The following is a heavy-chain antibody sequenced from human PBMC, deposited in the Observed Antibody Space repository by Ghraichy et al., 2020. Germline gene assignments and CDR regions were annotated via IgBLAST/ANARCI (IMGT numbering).Heavy chain of an antibody. CDR2: IYSGGST. Sequence: GESLNISCAASGFTVSSNYMSWVRQAPGKGLEWVSVIYSGGSTYYADSVKGRFTISRDNSKNTLYLQMNSLRAEDTAVYYCARGSTIFGVVSKHFDYWGQGTLVTVSS. D-gene: IGHD3-3*01. CDR3: ARGSTIFGVVSKHFDY. J-gene: IGHJ4*02. V-gene: IGHV3-53*01. CDR1: GFTVSSNY.